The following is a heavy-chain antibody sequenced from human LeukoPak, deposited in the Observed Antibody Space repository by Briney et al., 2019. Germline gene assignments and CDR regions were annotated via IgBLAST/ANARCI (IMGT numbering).Heavy chain of an antibody. CDR2: ISYDGSNK. Sequence: GGSLRLCCAASGFTFSSYAMHWVRQAPGKGLGGVAVISYDGSNKYYADSVKGRFTISRDNSKNTLYLQMNSLRAEDTAVYYCARGGIAVAGRIDYWGQGTLVTVSS. V-gene: IGHV3-30-3*01. J-gene: IGHJ4*02. D-gene: IGHD6-19*01. CDR3: ARGGIAVAGRIDY. CDR1: GFTFSSYA.